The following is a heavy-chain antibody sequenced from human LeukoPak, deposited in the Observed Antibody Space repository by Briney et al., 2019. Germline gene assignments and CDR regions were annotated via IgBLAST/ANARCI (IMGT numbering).Heavy chain of an antibody. V-gene: IGHV3-30*04. CDR1: GFTFSSYA. CDR2: ISYDGSNK. D-gene: IGHD2-21*01. J-gene: IGHJ4*02. CDR3: ARDRLGEPREYYFDY. Sequence: PGGSLRLSCAASGFTFSSYAMHWVRQAPGKGLEWVAVISYDGSNKYYADSVKGRFTISRDNSKNTLYLQMNSLRAEDTAVYYCARDRLGEPREYYFDYWGQGTRVTVSS.